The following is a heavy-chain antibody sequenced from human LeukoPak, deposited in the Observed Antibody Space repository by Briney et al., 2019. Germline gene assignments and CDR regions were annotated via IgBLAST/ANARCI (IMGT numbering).Heavy chain of an antibody. D-gene: IGHD1-26*01. CDR1: GGSINSTTYY. Sequence: SETLSLTCSVSGGSINSTTYYWGWLRQPPGKGLEWIGNVYSTGSTYYNPSLKSRVIMSVDTSKNQFSLKLKSVTAADTAVYYCARHLGVGATTGAFDIWGQGTMVTVSS. V-gene: IGHV4-39*07. J-gene: IGHJ3*02. CDR3: ARHLGVGATTGAFDI. CDR2: VYSTGST.